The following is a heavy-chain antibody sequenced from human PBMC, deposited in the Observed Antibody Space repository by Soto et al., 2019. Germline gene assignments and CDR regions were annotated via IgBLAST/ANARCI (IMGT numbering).Heavy chain of an antibody. CDR2: IYYSGST. D-gene: IGHD3-3*01. CDR1: GGSISSYY. V-gene: IGHV4-59*08. CDR3: ARAVGYDFWSGPRHNWFDP. J-gene: IGHJ5*02. Sequence: SETLCLTCTVSGGSISSYYWSWIRQPPGKGLEWIGYIYYSGSTNYNPSLKSRVTISVDTSKNQFSLKLSSVTAADTAVYYCARAVGYDFWSGPRHNWFDPWGQGTLVTVSS.